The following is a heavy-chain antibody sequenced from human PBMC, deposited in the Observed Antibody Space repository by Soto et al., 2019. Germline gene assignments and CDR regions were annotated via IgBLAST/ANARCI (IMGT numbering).Heavy chain of an antibody. CDR2: IYHSGTT. D-gene: IGHD5-12*01. CDR1: GDSIKTGGYY. J-gene: IGHJ4*02. V-gene: IGHV4-31*03. CDR3: VRDNRGYTDGSFDS. Sequence: QVQLQESGPGVVQPSQTLSLTCSVSGDSIKTGGYYWSWVRQRPGQGLEWIGYIYHSGTTYYNPSLKSRLTMSIDTSANQFSLKMTSVTAADTSVYYCVRDNRGYTDGSFDSWGQGTLVTVST.